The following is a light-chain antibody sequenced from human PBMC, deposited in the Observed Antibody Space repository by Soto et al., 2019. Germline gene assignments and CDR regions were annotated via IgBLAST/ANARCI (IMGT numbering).Light chain of an antibody. Sequence: QSVLTQPASVSGSPGQSITISCTVTGSDVRTYNLVSWYQQHPGKVPKLIIYEASKRPSGVSNRFSGSQPGNTAPLTVSGLQAEDEADYYCCSYAGDKTYVFGSGTKVTVL. V-gene: IGLV2-23*01. CDR2: EAS. J-gene: IGLJ1*01. CDR1: GSDVRTYNL. CDR3: CSYAGDKTYV.